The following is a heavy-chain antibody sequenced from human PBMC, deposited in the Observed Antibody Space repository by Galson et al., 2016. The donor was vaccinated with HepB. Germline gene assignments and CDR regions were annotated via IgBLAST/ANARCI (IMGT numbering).Heavy chain of an antibody. J-gene: IGHJ4*02. CDR1: GFIFSNYN. D-gene: IGHD6-19*01. CDR3: ARCLPFHSGGWYFDS. CDR2: VSPNGNTK. Sequence: SLRLSCAASGFIFSNYNMNWVRQAPGKGMEWVSYVSPNGNTKYYADPVKGRFRLSKDNAKHPLSLQMTSLGDDDTAVYYCARCLPFHSGGWYFDSWGQGILVTVSS. V-gene: IGHV3-48*02.